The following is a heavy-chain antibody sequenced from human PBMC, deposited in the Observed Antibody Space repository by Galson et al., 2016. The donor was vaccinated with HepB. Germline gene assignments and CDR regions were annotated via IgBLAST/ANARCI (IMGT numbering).Heavy chain of an antibody. Sequence: SETLSLTCSVSGVSITSHSHFWGWIRQPPGKGLEWIRSMSCGGSTYYNPSLKSRVTISADTSTNQFSLKLNSVTAADTAVFYCVSYTYQWERYFDHWGRRTLVAVSS. D-gene: IGHD1-26*01. CDR2: MSCGGST. V-gene: IGHV4-39*01. CDR3: VSYTYQWERYFDH. CDR1: GVSITSHSHF. J-gene: IGHJ4*02.